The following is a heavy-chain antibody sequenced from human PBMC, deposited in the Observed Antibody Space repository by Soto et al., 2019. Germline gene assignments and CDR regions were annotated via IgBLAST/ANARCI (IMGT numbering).Heavy chain of an antibody. D-gene: IGHD3-9*01. CDR3: ARDLLTSSYGMDV. Sequence: WVRQAPGKGLEWVSSISSSSSYIYYADSVKGRFTISRDNAKNSLYLQMNSLRAEDTAVYYCARDLLTSSYGMDVWGQGTTVTVSS. V-gene: IGHV3-21*01. CDR2: ISSSSSYI. J-gene: IGHJ6*02.